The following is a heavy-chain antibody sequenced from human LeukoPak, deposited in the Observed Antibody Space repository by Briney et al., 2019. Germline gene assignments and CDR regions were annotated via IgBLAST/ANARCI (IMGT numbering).Heavy chain of an antibody. CDR2: IRYDGSGK. CDR1: GFTFSSYG. D-gene: IGHD6-13*01. Sequence: PGGSLRLSCAASGFTFSSYGMHWVRQAPGKGLGWVAFIRYDGSGKYYGDSVKGRFTISRDISKNTLHLQMNSLRAEDTAVYYCAKVASIAAAGEFGSWGQGTLVTVSS. CDR3: AKVASIAAAGEFGS. J-gene: IGHJ4*02. V-gene: IGHV3-30*02.